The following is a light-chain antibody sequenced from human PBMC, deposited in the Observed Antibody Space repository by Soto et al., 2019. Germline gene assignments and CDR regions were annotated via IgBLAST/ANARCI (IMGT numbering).Light chain of an antibody. Sequence: EIVMTQSPATLSVSPGESATLSCRASQSVRSNLAWYQQKPGQAPRLLIYGASSRATGIPDRFTGSGSGTDFTLTISRLEPEDFAVYFCQQYGDSPWTFGQGTTVEIK. CDR2: GAS. J-gene: IGKJ1*01. CDR1: QSVRSN. CDR3: QQYGDSPWT. V-gene: IGKV3-20*01.